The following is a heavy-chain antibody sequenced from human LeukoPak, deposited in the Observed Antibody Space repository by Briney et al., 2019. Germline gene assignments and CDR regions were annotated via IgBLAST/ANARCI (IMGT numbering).Heavy chain of an antibody. CDR1: GFTFSSYA. J-gene: IGHJ6*02. D-gene: IGHD2-15*01. CDR3: ARDPDGGFHPRYGMDV. CDR2: ISYDRSNK. Sequence: GRSLRLSCAASGFTFSSYAMHWVRQAPGKGLEWVAVISYDRSNKYYADSVKGRFTISRDNSKNTLYLQMNSLRAEDTAVYYCARDPDGGFHPRYGMDVWGQGTTVTVSS. V-gene: IGHV3-30*04.